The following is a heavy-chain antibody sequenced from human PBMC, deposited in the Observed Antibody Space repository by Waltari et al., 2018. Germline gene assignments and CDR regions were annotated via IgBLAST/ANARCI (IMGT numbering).Heavy chain of an antibody. CDR3: ARECRSRGTNWFDP. CDR2: ISSRMRTK. CDR1: RFTFSNYG. V-gene: IGHV3-48*01. J-gene: IGHJ5*02. Sequence: EVQLVESGGGLVQPGGSLRLSCAASRFTFSNYGMNWVRQAPGKGLEWVSYISSRMRTKDYADSVKGRFTISRDNAEKSLFLQMNSLGAEDTAVYYCARECRSRGTNWFDPWGQGTLVTVSS.